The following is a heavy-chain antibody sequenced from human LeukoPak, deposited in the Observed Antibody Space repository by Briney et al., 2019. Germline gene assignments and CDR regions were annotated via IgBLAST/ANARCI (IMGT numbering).Heavy chain of an antibody. Sequence: SETLSLTCAVSGGSIRSNNHYWGWIRQPPWKGLEWIGNIYFNGNIAYNPSLQSRVTISVDTSKNQFSLRLNSVTSADTAMYYCARVELIVALPTSFDPWGQGTLVTVSS. CDR3: ARVELIVALPTSFDP. J-gene: IGHJ5*02. CDR1: GGSIRSNNHY. CDR2: IYFNGNI. V-gene: IGHV4-39*07. D-gene: IGHD5-12*01.